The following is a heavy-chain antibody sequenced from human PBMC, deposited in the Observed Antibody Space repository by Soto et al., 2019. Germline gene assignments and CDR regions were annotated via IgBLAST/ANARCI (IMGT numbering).Heavy chain of an antibody. CDR3: AKIAAAGEFDY. CDR2: ISWNSGSI. D-gene: IGHD6-13*01. CDR1: GFTFDDYA. J-gene: IGHJ4*02. V-gene: IGHV3-9*01. Sequence: GGSLRLSCASSGFTFDDYAMHLVRQAPGKGLEWVSGISWNSGSIGYADSVKGRFTISRDNAKNSLYLQMNSLRAEDTALYYCAKIAAAGEFDYWGQGTLVTVSS.